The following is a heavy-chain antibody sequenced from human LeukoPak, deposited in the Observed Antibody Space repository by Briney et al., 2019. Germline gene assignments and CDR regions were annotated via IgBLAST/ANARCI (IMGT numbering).Heavy chain of an antibody. Sequence: SETLSLTCTVYGGSIRSGGYYWSWIRQHPGKGLEWIGYIYYSGSTYYNPSLKSRVTISVDTSKNQFSLKLSSVTAADTAVYYCARDRGDGYNYLDYWGQGTLVTVSS. J-gene: IGHJ4*02. CDR1: GGSIRSGGYY. CDR2: IYYSGST. V-gene: IGHV4-31*03. CDR3: ARDRGDGYNYLDY. D-gene: IGHD5-24*01.